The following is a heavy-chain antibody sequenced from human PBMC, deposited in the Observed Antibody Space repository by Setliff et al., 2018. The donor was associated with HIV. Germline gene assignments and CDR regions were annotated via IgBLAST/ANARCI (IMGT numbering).Heavy chain of an antibody. Sequence: PGGSLRLSCTASGCTFSAYAMNWVRQAPGKGLEWVSSIAGDDRSTYYTDSVKGRFTISRDNSKHTLYLQMNSLRAEDTAVYYCAKDQGITVGAAVYYYFYAMDVWGQGTSVTVSS. CDR2: IAGDDRST. J-gene: IGHJ6*02. D-gene: IGHD6-19*01. CDR3: AKDQGITVGAAVYYYFYAMDV. V-gene: IGHV3-23*01. CDR1: GCTFSAYA.